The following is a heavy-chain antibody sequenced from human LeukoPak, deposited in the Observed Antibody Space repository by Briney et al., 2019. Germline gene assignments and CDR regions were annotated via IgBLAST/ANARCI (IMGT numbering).Heavy chain of an antibody. CDR1: GYTFTGYY. V-gene: IGHV1-2*02. J-gene: IGHJ6*02. D-gene: IGHD3-9*01. CDR3: ARSNYDILTGYVYYYYGMDV. CDR2: INPNSGGT. Sequence: ASVTVSCTASGYTFTGYYMHWVRQAPGQGLEWMGWINPNSGGTNYAQKFQGRVTMTRDTSISTAYMELSRLRSDDTAVYYCARSNYDILTGYVYYYYGMDVWGQGTTVTVSS.